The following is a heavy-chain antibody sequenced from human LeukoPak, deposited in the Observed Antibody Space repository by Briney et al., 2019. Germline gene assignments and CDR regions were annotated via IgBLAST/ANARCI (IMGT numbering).Heavy chain of an antibody. CDR3: ARPHIRNYYGSGSYYGYFDY. J-gene: IGHJ4*02. CDR1: GGSFSGYY. D-gene: IGHD3-10*01. Sequence: SETLSLTCAVYGGSFSGYYWSWIRQPPGKGLEWIGEINHSGSTNYNPSLKSRVTISVDTSKNQFSLKLSSVTAADTAVYYCARPHIRNYYGSGSYYGYFDYWGQGTLVTVSS. CDR2: INHSGST. V-gene: IGHV4-34*01.